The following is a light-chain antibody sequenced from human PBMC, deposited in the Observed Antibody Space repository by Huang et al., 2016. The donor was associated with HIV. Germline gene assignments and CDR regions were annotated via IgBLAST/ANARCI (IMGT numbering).Light chain of an antibody. CDR1: QSVDSGY. J-gene: IGKJ2*01. Sequence: LTPSPGPLSLSPGDRVTLSCRASQSVDSGYVAWYHQKPGQAPRLIVYGPSSRASGIPSRFSGSGSGRDFSLTISGLDSEDFGVYYCQQYGSSMATFGQGTKVDI. V-gene: IGKV3-20*01. CDR3: QQYGSSMAT. CDR2: GPS.